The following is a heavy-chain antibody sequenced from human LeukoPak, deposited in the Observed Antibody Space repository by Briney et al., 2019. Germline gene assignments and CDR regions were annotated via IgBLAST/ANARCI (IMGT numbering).Heavy chain of an antibody. CDR2: ISNSGGAT. D-gene: IGHD2-15*01. J-gene: IGHJ3*01. V-gene: IGHV3-23*01. CDR1: GFTVSSNF. CDR3: AKDIVS. Sequence: HSGGSLRLSCAASGFTVSSNFLNWVRQAPGKGLEWVSSISNSGGATHYADSVKGRFTISRDNSKNTLYLQMNTLRVEDTAVYYCAKDIVSWGQGTMVTVSS.